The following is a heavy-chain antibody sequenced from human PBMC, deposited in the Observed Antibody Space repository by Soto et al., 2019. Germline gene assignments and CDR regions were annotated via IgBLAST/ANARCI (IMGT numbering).Heavy chain of an antibody. CDR3: ARLSGYCTNGVCYTTNPVL. J-gene: IGHJ4*02. Sequence: GESLKISCKGSGYSFTSYWISWVRQMPGKGLEWMGRIDPSDSYTNYSPSFQGHVTISADKSIITAYLQWSSLKASDTAMYYCARLSGYCTNGVCYTTNPVLWGQGTLVTVSS. CDR2: IDPSDSYT. CDR1: GYSFTSYW. D-gene: IGHD2-8*01. V-gene: IGHV5-10-1*01.